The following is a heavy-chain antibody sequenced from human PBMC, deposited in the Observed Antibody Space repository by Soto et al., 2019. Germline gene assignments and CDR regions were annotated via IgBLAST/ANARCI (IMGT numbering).Heavy chain of an antibody. CDR1: GFTFSSYG. D-gene: IGHD1-26*01. V-gene: IGHV3-30*18. J-gene: IGHJ4*02. CDR3: AKAPGEWELAFDY. CDR2: ISYDGSNK. Sequence: GGSLKLSCAASGFTFSSYGMRWVRQAPGKWLEWVAVISYDGSNKYYADSVKGRFTISRDNSKNTLYLQMNSLRAEDTAVYYCAKAPGEWELAFDYWGQGT.